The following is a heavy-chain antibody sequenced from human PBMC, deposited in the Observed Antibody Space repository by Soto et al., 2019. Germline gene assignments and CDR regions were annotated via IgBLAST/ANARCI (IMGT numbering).Heavy chain of an antibody. J-gene: IGHJ6*02. CDR1: GGSSSGSNG. CDR2: IYHSGSN. Sequence: SVTLALRWAVAGGSSSGSNGWSRVGQNPGKVLEWIGDIYHSGSNNYTPSLKSRVTISVDKSKNQFSLKLSSVTAADTAVYYCARDGEYGSGRSWYSGMAVWGQGTTVPVSS. D-gene: IGHD3-10*01. CDR3: ARDGEYGSGRSWYSGMAV. V-gene: IGHV4-4*02.